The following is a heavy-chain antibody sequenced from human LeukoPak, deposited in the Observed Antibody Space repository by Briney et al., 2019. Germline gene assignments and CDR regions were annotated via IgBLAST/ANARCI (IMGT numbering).Heavy chain of an antibody. CDR3: ARDLRVHYYDSSGNYFDY. J-gene: IGHJ4*02. CDR2: IWYDGSNK. V-gene: IGHV3-33*01. Sequence: GGSLRLSCAASGLTFSTYGMHWVRQAPGQGLEWVAVIWYDGSNKSYADSVKGRFTISRDNSKNTLYLQMNTLRAEDTAVYFCARDLRVHYYDSSGNYFDYWGQGTLVTVSS. CDR1: GLTFSTYG. D-gene: IGHD3-22*01.